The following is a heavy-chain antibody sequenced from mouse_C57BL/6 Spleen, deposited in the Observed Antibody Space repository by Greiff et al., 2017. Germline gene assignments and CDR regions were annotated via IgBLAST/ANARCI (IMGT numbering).Heavy chain of an antibody. Sequence: DVMLVESGGGLVKPGGSLKLSCAASGFTFSDYGMHWVRQAPEKGLEWVAYISSGSSTIYYADTVKGRFTISRDNAKNTLFLQMTSLRSEDTAMYYCARSPLLYFDYWGQGTTLTVSS. V-gene: IGHV5-17*01. CDR3: ARSPLLYFDY. CDR1: GFTFSDYG. CDR2: ISSGSSTI. D-gene: IGHD1-1*01. J-gene: IGHJ2*01.